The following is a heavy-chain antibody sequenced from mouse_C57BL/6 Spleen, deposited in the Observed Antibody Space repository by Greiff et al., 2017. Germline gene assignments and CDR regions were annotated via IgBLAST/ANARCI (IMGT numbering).Heavy chain of an antibody. D-gene: IGHD2-1*01. CDR1: GFNFNDYY. CDR2: IDPDDGDT. J-gene: IGHJ1*03. CDR3: TTWNYGNYNFDV. V-gene: IGHV14-1*01. Sequence: VQLQQPGAELVMPGASVKLSCTASGFNFNDYYMHWVKQRPEQGLEWIGRIDPDDGDTEYAPKFKGKSTMTADTSSNTAYLQLSSLTSEDAAVYYCTTWNYGNYNFDVWGKGTTVTVSS.